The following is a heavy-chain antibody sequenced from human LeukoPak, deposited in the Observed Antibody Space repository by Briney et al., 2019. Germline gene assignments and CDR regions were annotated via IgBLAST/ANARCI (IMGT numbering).Heavy chain of an antibody. D-gene: IGHD6-13*01. CDR2: INHSGST. CDR1: GGSFSGYY. Sequence: SGTLSLTCAVYGGSFSGYYWSWIRQPPGKGLEWIGEINHSGSTHYNPSLKSRVTISVDTSKNQFSLKVSSVTAADTAVYYCAKKLRGVRIAAAGLKPRGFDPWGQGTLVTVSS. J-gene: IGHJ5*02. CDR3: AKKLRGVRIAAAGLKPRGFDP. V-gene: IGHV4-34*01.